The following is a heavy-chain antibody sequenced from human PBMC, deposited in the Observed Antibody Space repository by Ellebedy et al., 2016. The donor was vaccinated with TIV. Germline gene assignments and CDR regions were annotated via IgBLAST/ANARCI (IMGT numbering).Heavy chain of an antibody. CDR3: AKDRTSGDGYWVFDN. Sequence: GESLKISCAASGFTFSPYAMAWVRQAPGKGLEWVSGIVGSGSQKYADSVKGRFTISRDKSKRTVDLQMNGLRAEDTAIYFCAKDRTSGDGYWVFDNWGQGTLVSVSS. V-gene: IGHV3-23*01. J-gene: IGHJ4*02. CDR2: IVGSGS. CDR1: GFTFSPYA. D-gene: IGHD5-18*01.